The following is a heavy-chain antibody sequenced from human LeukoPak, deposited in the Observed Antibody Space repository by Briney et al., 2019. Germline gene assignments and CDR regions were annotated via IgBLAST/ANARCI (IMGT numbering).Heavy chain of an antibody. CDR1: GFTFRTYA. Sequence: GGSLRLSCAASGFTFRTYAMHRVRQPPGKGLEWVAVISKDGNDKYYADSVKGRCTISRDNSRNTLYLQVNSLRAEDTAVYYCARDLRGGQGTLVTVSS. CDR2: ISKDGNDK. J-gene: IGHJ4*02. V-gene: IGHV3-30*04. CDR3: ARDLR.